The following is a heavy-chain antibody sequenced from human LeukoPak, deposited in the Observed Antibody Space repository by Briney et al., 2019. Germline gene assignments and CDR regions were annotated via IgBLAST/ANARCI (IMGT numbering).Heavy chain of an antibody. CDR3: ARGFRGDNFAY. CDR1: GGSISSYY. V-gene: IGHV4-59*08. CDR2: IYYSGST. D-gene: IGHD7-27*01. Sequence: PSETLSLTCTVSGGSISSYYWSWIRQPPGKGLEWIGYIYYSGSTNYNPSLKSRVTISVDTSKNQFSLKLRSVTAADTAVYYCARGFRGDNFAYWGQGTLVTVSS. J-gene: IGHJ4*02.